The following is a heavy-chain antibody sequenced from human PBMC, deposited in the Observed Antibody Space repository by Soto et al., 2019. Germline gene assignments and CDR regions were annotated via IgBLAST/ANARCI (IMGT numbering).Heavy chain of an antibody. V-gene: IGHV1-18*01. J-gene: IGHJ6*02. D-gene: IGHD2-2*02. CDR1: VYTFTSYG. CDR2: IRAYNGNR. Sequence: QVQLVQSGAEVKKPGASVMVSCKASVYTFTSYGISWVRQDPGQGLEWMGWIRAYNGNRNYAQKLQGRVTMTTDTATTPAYRELRSLRSDDTAVYHCTRGRRVQPGYCSSTGCYNLVGHYYYYGMDVWGQGTTVTVSS. CDR3: TRGRRVQPGYCSSTGCYNLVGHYYYYGMDV.